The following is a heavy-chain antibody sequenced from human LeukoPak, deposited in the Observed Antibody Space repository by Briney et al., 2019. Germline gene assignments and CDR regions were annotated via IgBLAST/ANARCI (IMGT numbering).Heavy chain of an antibody. V-gene: IGHV4-39*01. J-gene: IGHJ4*02. D-gene: IGHD5-18*01. Sequence: SETLSLTCTVSGGSLSSSSYYWGWLRQPPGTGLEWIGSIYYSGSTYYNPSLKSRATISVDTSKNQFSLKLSSVTAADTAVYYCARHAKGYSYGYNYFDYWGQGTLVTVSS. CDR3: ARHAKGYSYGYNYFDY. CDR2: IYYSGST. CDR1: GGSLSSSSYY.